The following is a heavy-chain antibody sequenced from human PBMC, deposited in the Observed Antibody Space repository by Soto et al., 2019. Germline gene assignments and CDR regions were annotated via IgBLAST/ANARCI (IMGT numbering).Heavy chain of an antibody. CDR3: ARYGGTAIWYFDI. CDR2: VSHSGTA. CDR1: GASFTGYY. D-gene: IGHD2-15*01. V-gene: IGHV4-34*01. J-gene: IGHJ2*01. Sequence: QVRLQQWGAGLLKPSETLSLTCAVYGASFTGYYWTWLRQSPGKGLEWIGEVSHSGTAKYNPSLTSRVTISLDTSKSQLSRTLTSVTAADTAVYYCARYGGTAIWYFDIWGGGTSVSVSS.